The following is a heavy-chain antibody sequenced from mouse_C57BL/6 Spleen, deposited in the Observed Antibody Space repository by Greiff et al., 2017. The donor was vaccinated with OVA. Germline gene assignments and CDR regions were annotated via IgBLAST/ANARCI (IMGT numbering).Heavy chain of an antibody. CDR3: ARGGLLLYAMDY. CDR1: GYTFTSYW. D-gene: IGHD2-10*01. CDR2: IDPSDSYT. V-gene: IGHV1-69*01. Sequence: QVQLQQPGAELVMPGASVKLSCKASGYTFTSYWMHWVKQRPGQGLEWIGEIDPSDSYTNYNQKFKGKSTLTVDKSSSTAYMQLSSLTSEDSAVYYCARGGLLLYAMDYWGQGTSVTVSS. J-gene: IGHJ4*01.